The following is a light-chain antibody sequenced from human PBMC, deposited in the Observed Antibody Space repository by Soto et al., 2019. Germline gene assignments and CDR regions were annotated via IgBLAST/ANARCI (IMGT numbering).Light chain of an antibody. V-gene: IGKV3-20*01. CDR1: QSVSRNY. CDR2: AAS. CDR3: QQYNNWPRT. J-gene: IGKJ1*01. Sequence: EIVLTQSPGTLSLSPGEGATLSCRASQSVSRNYLAWYQQKPGQAPRLLIYAASSRATGIPDRFSGSGSGTEFTLTISSLQSEDFAVYYCQQYNNWPRTFGQGTKVDIK.